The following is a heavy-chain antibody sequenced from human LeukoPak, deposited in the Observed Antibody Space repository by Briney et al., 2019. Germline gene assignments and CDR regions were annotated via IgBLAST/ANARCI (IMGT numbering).Heavy chain of an antibody. CDR2: MSYDGINK. D-gene: IGHD3-9*01. CDR1: GFTFSTYA. V-gene: IGHV3-30*01. CDR3: AKDNSYDILTGYNWFDP. Sequence: PGRSLRLSRAASGFTFSTYAMHWVRQAPGKGLEWVAVMSYDGINKYYADSVKGRFTISRDNSKYTLSLQMNSLRAEDTAVYYCAKDNSYDILTGYNWFDPWGQGTLDTVSS. J-gene: IGHJ5*02.